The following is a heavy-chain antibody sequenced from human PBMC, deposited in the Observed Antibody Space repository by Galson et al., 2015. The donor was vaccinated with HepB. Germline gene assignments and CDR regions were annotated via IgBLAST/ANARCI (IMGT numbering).Heavy chain of an antibody. CDR1: AYSFTTYW. CDR3: ARPRAYGDFGAFDI. Sequence: QSGAEVKKPGESLKISCKGSAYSFTTYWIGWVRQMPGKGLEWMGIIYPGDSDTRYSPSFQGHVTISADKSITTAYLHWSSLKTSDTAMYYCARPRAYGDFGAFDIWGQGTMVTVSS. D-gene: IGHD4-17*01. J-gene: IGHJ3*02. CDR2: IYPGDSDT. V-gene: IGHV5-51*01.